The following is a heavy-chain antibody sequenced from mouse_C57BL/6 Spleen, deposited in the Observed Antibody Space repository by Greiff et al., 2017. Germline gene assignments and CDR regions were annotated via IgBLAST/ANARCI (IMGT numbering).Heavy chain of an antibody. Sequence: EVMLAESGEGLVKPGGSLKLSCAASGFTFSSYAMSWVRQTPEKRLEWVAYISSGGDYIYYADTVKGRFTISRDNARNTLYLQMSSLKSEDTAMYYCTREADYYDYDVLAWFAYWGQGTLVTVSA. CDR3: TREADYYDYDVLAWFAY. CDR2: ISSGGDYI. CDR1: GFTFSSYA. D-gene: IGHD2-4*01. J-gene: IGHJ3*01. V-gene: IGHV5-9-1*02.